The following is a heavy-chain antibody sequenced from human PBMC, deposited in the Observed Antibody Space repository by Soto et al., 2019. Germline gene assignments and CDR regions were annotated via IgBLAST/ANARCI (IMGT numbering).Heavy chain of an antibody. CDR3: ARYRTNYDFWRGYPYYHDGMDV. D-gene: IGHD3-3*01. CDR1: RGSVSSGSYY. Sequence: QVQLQESGPGLVKPSETLSLTCTVSRGSVSSGSYYWSWIRQPPGKVLECYGYIYYSGSTNSKPSLKSRFTISVESFKNQISLTLRSVTASDRAVYYLARYRTNYDFWRGYPYYHDGMDVWVQGTTVVVSS. CDR2: IYYSGST. V-gene: IGHV4-61*01. J-gene: IGHJ6*02.